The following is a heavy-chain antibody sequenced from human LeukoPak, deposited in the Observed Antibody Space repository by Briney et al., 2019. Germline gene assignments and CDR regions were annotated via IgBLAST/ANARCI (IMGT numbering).Heavy chain of an antibody. V-gene: IGHV3-53*01. CDR3: ARDPDFWSGYHY. Sequence: GGSLRLSCAASGFTVSSNYMSWVRQGPGKGLEWVLVIYSGGSTYYADSVKGRFTISRDNSKNTQYLQMNSLRAEDTAVYYCARDPDFWSGYHYWGQGTLVTVSS. D-gene: IGHD3-3*01. J-gene: IGHJ4*02. CDR2: IYSGGST. CDR1: GFTVSSNY.